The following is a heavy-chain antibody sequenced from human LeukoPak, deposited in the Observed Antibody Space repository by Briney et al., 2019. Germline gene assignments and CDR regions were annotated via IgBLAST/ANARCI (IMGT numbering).Heavy chain of an antibody. Sequence: GASVKVSCKASGGTFSSYAISWVRQAPGQGLECMGRIIPILGIANYAQKFQGRVTITADKSTSTAYMELSSLRSEDTAVYYCARDRTHSQYYFDYWGQGTLVTVSS. CDR2: IIPILGIA. D-gene: IGHD2-15*01. J-gene: IGHJ4*02. V-gene: IGHV1-69*04. CDR1: GGTFSSYA. CDR3: ARDRTHSQYYFDY.